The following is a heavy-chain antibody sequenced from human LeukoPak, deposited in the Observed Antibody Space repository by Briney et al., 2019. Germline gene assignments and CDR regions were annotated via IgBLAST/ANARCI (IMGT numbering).Heavy chain of an antibody. J-gene: IGHJ6*03. V-gene: IGHV4-4*07. CDR2: IYTSGNT. D-gene: IGHD3-10*01. CDR1: GGSISSYF. Sequence: SETLSLTCTVSGGSISSYFWSWIRQPAGKGLEWIGRIYTSGNTNYNPSLKSRVTMSVDTSKNQFSLKLSSVTAADTAVYYCARAIGSMVRGPYYYYYYYMDVWGKGTTVTVSS. CDR3: ARAIGSMVRGPYYYYYYYMDV.